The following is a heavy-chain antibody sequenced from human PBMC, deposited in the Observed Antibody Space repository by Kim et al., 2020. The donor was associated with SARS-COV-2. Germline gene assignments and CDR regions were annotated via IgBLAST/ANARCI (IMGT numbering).Heavy chain of an antibody. Sequence: SVKGRFTISRDNSRTTLYLQMDSLRAEDTAVYYCAKDTSLSMIVVASFDCWGQGTLVTVSS. D-gene: IGHD3-22*01. CDR3: AKDTSLSMIVVASFDC. V-gene: IGHV3-23*01. J-gene: IGHJ4*02.